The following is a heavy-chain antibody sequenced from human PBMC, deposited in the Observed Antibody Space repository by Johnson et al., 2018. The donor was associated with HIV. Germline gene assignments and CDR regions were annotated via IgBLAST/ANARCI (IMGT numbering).Heavy chain of an antibody. Sequence: VLLVESGGDVVRPGGSLRISCVASGFKLYEYDVSWVRQVPGKGLEWVSGITWSGGGTTYADSVKGRFTVSSDNAKNSLYLQMNSLRAEDTAVYFCARAINDAFDIWGQGTMVTVSP. CDR2: ITWSGGGT. V-gene: IGHV3-20*04. J-gene: IGHJ3*02. CDR3: ARAINDAFDI. CDR1: GFKLYEYD.